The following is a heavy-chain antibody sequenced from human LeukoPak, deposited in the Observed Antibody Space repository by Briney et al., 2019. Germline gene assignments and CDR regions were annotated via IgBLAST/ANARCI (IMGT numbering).Heavy chain of an antibody. V-gene: IGHV1-2*05. CDR1: GYTFTGDY. CDR3: ARVSSYCSTVTCPGDY. Sequence: ASVKVSCKXSGYTFTGDYMHWVRQAPGQGLEWMGRINPNSGGTNYSQKFQGRVTMARDTSISTVFMELSGLRFDDTGVYYCARVSSYCSTVTCPGDYWGQGTLVTVSS. CDR2: INPNSGGT. J-gene: IGHJ4*02. D-gene: IGHD2-2*01.